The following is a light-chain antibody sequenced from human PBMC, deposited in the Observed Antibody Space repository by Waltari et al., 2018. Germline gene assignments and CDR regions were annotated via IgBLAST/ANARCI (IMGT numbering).Light chain of an antibody. CDR3: NSYTGSNSWV. Sequence: QSALTQPASVSGSPGQSIIISCTGTNSAIGFYNYVSWYRQYPGKAPKLIIYDVSERPSGVSSRFSASKSGNTASLTISGLQADDEADYYCNSYTGSNSWVFGGGTK. V-gene: IGLV2-14*01. CDR2: DVS. J-gene: IGLJ3*02. CDR1: NSAIGFYNY.